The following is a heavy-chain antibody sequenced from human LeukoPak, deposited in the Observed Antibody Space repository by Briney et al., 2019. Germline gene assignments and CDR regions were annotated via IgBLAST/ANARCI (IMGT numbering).Heavy chain of an antibody. D-gene: IGHD6-25*01. Sequence: GESLKISCKGSGYSFTSYLIGLVRQMPGKGLELVVIIYPCGSETKYRPFFQGPVTISADKSITPAYLQWSSLKASDTAMYYCARFRGSFDYWGQGTLVTVSS. CDR3: ARFRGSFDY. CDR2: IYPCGSET. CDR1: GYSFTSYL. V-gene: IGHV5-51*01. J-gene: IGHJ4*02.